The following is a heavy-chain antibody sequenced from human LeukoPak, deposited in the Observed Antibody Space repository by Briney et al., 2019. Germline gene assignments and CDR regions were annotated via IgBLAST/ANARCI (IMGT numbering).Heavy chain of an antibody. CDR1: GGSFSGYY. Sequence: SETLSLTCAVYGGSFSGYYWSWIRQPPGKGLEWIGEINHSGSTNYNPSLKSRVTISVDTSKNQFSLKLSSVTAADTAVYYCAREDAGSIAATFLTNWFDPWGQGTLVTVSS. J-gene: IGHJ5*02. CDR3: AREDAGSIAATFLTNWFDP. D-gene: IGHD2-15*01. CDR2: INHSGST. V-gene: IGHV4-34*01.